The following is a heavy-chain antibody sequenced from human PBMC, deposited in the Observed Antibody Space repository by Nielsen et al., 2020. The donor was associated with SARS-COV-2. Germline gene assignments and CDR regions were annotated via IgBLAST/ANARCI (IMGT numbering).Heavy chain of an antibody. CDR3: AGQPVGGDAFDI. Sequence: GESLKISCAASGFTFSDYYMSWIRQAPGKGLEWVSYISSSSSYTNYADSVKGRFTISRDNAKNSLYLQMNSLRAEDTAVYYCAGQPVGGDAFDIWGQGTMVTVSS. D-gene: IGHD1-26*01. CDR1: GFTFSDYY. J-gene: IGHJ3*02. V-gene: IGHV3-11*06. CDR2: ISSSSSYT.